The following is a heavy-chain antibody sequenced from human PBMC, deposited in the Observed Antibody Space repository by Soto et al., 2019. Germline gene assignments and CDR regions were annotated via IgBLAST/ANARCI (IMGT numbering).Heavy chain of an antibody. CDR3: ARHYSSSSEVHYYYGMDV. CDR1: GGSISSSSYY. J-gene: IGHJ6*02. V-gene: IGHV4-39*01. D-gene: IGHD6-6*01. Sequence: SETLSLTCTVSGGSISSSSYYWGWIRQPPGKGLEWIESIYYSGSTYYNPSLRSRVTISVDTSKNQFSLKLSSVTAADTAVYYCARHYSSSSEVHYYYGMDVGGQGTTVT. CDR2: IYYSGST.